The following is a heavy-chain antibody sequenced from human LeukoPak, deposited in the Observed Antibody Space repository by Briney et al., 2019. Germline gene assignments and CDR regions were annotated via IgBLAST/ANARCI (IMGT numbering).Heavy chain of an antibody. CDR2: IIPIFGTA. J-gene: IGHJ4*02. V-gene: IGHV1-69*13. CDR1: GGTFSSYA. D-gene: IGHD4-17*01. Sequence: GASVKVSCKASGGTFSSYAISWVRQAPGQGLEWMGGIIPIFGTANYAQKFQGRVTITADESTSTAYMELSSLRSEDTAVYHCAREVDYGDLDYWGQGTLVTVSS. CDR3: AREVDYGDLDY.